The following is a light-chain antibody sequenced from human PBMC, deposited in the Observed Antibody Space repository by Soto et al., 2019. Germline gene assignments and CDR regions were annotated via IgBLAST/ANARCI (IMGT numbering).Light chain of an antibody. CDR2: DAS. CDR3: QQYKNWPPWT. J-gene: IGKJ2*01. V-gene: IGKV3-15*01. Sequence: ETVMTQSPATLSVSPGERGTLSCRASQSVSSNLAWYQQKPGQAPRLLIYDASTRATDIPARFSGSGSGTEFTLTISSLQSEDSAVNHCQQYKNWPPWTFGQGTKLEIK. CDR1: QSVSSN.